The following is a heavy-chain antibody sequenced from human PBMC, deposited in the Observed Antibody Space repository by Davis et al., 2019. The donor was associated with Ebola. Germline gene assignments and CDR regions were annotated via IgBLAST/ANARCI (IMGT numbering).Heavy chain of an antibody. CDR1: GFTFSTYW. V-gene: IGHV3-74*01. J-gene: IGHJ3*02. CDR3: ARVSLGYSSGWYSHDAFDI. D-gene: IGHD6-19*01. Sequence: PGGSLRLSCAASGFTFSTYWMHWVRHAPGKGLVWVSRINSDGSSTSYADSVKGRFTISRDNAKNTLYLQMNSLRAEDTAVYYCARVSLGYSSGWYSHDAFDIWGQGTMVTVSS. CDR2: INSDGSST.